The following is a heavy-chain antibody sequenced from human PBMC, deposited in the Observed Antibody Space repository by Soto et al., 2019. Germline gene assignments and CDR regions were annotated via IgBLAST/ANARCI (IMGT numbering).Heavy chain of an antibody. CDR1: GGSISSYY. D-gene: IGHD1-26*01. J-gene: IGHJ1*01. Sequence: QVQLQESGPGLVKPSETLSLTCTVSGGSISSYYWSWIRQPPGKGLEWIGYIYYSGSTNYNPSLKSRVTISVDTSKNQFSLKLSSVTAADTAVYYCERLSGSYPPAEYFQHWGQGTLVTVSS. V-gene: IGHV4-59*01. CDR2: IYYSGST. CDR3: ERLSGSYPPAEYFQH.